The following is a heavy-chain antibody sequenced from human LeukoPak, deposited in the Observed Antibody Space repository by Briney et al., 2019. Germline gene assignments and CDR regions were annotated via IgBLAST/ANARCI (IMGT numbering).Heavy chain of an antibody. V-gene: IGHV3-30*04. CDR1: GFTFSSYA. D-gene: IGHD3-10*01. Sequence: PGGSLRLSCAASGFTFSSYAMHWVRQAPGKGLERVAVISYDGSNKYYADSVKGRFTISRDNSKNTLYLQMNSLRAEDTAVYYCARGGSGSSTSYFDYWGQGTLVTVSS. CDR3: ARGGSGSSTSYFDY. J-gene: IGHJ4*02. CDR2: ISYDGSNK.